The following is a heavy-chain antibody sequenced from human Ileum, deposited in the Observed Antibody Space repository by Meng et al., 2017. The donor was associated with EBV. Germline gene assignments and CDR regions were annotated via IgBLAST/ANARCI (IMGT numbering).Heavy chain of an antibody. V-gene: IGHV4-39*07. CDR1: GGSISSTTYY. CDR3: AREASPYYYESSGYSYSY. CDR2: IYYSGNT. J-gene: IGHJ4*02. Sequence: QLQLQESGPGLVVLSEVLPLPCTLPGGSISSTTYYWGWIRQPPGKGLEWIGSIYYSGNTYYNPSLKSRVTISIDTSKNQFSLKLRSVTAADTAVYFCAREASPYYYESSGYSYSYWGQGTLVTVSS. D-gene: IGHD3-22*01.